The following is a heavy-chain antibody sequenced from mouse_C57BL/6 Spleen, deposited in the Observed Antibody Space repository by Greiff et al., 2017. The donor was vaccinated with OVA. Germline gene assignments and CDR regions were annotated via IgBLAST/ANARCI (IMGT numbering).Heavy chain of an antibody. V-gene: IGHV1-50*01. CDR1: GYTFTSYW. Sequence: QVQLKQPGAELVKPGASVKLSCKASGYTFTSYWMQWVKQRPGQGLEWIGEIDPSDSYTNYNQKFKGKATLTVDTSSSTAYMQLSSLTSEDSAVYYCARKGDFYGSSGFAYWGQGTLVTVSA. J-gene: IGHJ3*01. CDR2: IDPSDSYT. D-gene: IGHD1-1*01. CDR3: ARKGDFYGSSGFAY.